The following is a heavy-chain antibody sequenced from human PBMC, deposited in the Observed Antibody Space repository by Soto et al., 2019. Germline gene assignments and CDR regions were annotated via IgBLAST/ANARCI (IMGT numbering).Heavy chain of an antibody. D-gene: IGHD1-26*01. CDR2: IIPILGIA. J-gene: IGHJ5*02. V-gene: IGHV1-69*02. CDR3: ARVSGSWETDWFDP. CDR1: GGTFSSYT. Sequence: GASVKVSCKASGGTFSSYTISWVRQAPGQGLEWMGRIIPILGIANYAQKFQGGVTITADKSTSTAYMELSSLRSEDTAVYYCARVSGSWETDWFDPWGQGTLVTVSS.